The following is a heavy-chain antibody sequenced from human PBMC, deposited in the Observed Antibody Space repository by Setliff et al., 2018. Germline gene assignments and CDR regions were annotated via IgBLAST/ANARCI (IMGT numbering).Heavy chain of an antibody. V-gene: IGHV4-61*09. J-gene: IGHJ6*03. CDR2: INRRGST. CDR3: ARAISGWYSAHYYYMDV. Sequence: PSETLSLTCTVSGGSVNSGYDNWNWLRQPAGKGLEWIGHINRRGSTNFTPSLKSRVTISVDASKNQLSLNLRSVTAADTAVYYCARAISGWYSAHYYYMDVWGKGTTVTSP. CDR1: GGSVNSGYDN. D-gene: IGHD6-19*01.